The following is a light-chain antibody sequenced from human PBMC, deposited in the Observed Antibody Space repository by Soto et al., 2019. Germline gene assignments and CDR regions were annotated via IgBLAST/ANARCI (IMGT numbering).Light chain of an antibody. CDR1: QNIRRC. CDR3: QEYNGDSGLT. J-gene: IGKJ4*01. CDR2: YAS. Sequence: DIQMTQSPSTVSASIGDRVTITCRASQNIRRCVAWYKQKPGKAPELLIYYASGLEPGVPSWFSGSGFGTEFTITIRSLHPDDFATYYCQEYNGDSGLTFGGGTKVEIK. V-gene: IGKV1-5*03.